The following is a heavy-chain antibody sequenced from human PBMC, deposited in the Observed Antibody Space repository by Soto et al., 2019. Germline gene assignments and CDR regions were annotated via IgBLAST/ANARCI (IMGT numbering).Heavy chain of an antibody. D-gene: IGHD3-3*01. CDR3: AKDGHEDDFWSGYSYYYYMDV. V-gene: IGHV3-23*01. CDR2: ISGSGGST. CDR1: GFTFSSYA. Sequence: GGSLRLSCAASGFTFSSYAMSWVRQAPGKGLEWVSAISGSGGSTYYADYVKGRFTISRDNSKNTLYLQMNSLRAEDTAVYYCAKDGHEDDFWSGYSYYYYMDVWGKGTTVTVSS. J-gene: IGHJ6*03.